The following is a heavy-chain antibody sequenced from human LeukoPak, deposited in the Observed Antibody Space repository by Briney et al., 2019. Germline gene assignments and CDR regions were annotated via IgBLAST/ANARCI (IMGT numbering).Heavy chain of an antibody. Sequence: PSETLSLTCTVSGGSISSYYWSWIRQPPGKGLEWIGYIYTSGSTNYNPSLKSRVTISADTSKNQFSLKLSSVTAADTAVYYCARVRGGDGYNYHYFDYWGQGTLVTVSS. D-gene: IGHD5-24*01. CDR2: IYTSGST. J-gene: IGHJ4*02. CDR1: GGSISSYY. CDR3: ARVRGGDGYNYHYFDY. V-gene: IGHV4-4*09.